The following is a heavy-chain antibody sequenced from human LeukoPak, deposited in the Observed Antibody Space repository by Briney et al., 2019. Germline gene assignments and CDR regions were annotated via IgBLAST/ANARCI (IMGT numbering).Heavy chain of an antibody. J-gene: IGHJ6*03. CDR1: GFPFSTYW. V-gene: IGHV3-7*01. Sequence: GGSLRLSCAASGFPFSTYWMSWVRQAPGKGLEWVANINQDGTEKYYVDSVKGRFTISRDYAKNSLYLQMNSLRAEDTAVYYCAREISGPLAAAGGYYYYYMDVWGKGTTVTISS. CDR3: AREISGPLAAAGGYYYYYMDV. CDR2: INQDGTEK. D-gene: IGHD6-13*01.